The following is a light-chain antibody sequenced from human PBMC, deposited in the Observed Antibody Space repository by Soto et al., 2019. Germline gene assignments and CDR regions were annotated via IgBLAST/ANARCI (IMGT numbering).Light chain of an antibody. Sequence: EIVMTQSPATLSVSPGERATLSCRASQSVSNRLAWSQQRPGQAPRLLIYRASARATVIPARFSGSGSGTAVTLTISSLQSEDFAIYYCQQSSNWPRTFGQGTKVEIK. J-gene: IGKJ1*01. CDR2: RAS. CDR1: QSVSNR. V-gene: IGKV3-15*01. CDR3: QQSSNWPRT.